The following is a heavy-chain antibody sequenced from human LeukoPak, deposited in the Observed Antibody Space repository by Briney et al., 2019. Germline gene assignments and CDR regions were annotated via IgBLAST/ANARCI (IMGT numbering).Heavy chain of an antibody. Sequence: ASVKVSCKASGGTFSSYAISWVRQAPGQGLEWMGWISAYNGNTNYAQKLQGRVTMTTDTSTSTAYMELRSLRSDDTAVYYCARLTTGAFDIWGQGTMVTVSS. D-gene: IGHD4-11*01. J-gene: IGHJ3*02. CDR1: GGTFSSYA. CDR2: ISAYNGNT. CDR3: ARLTTGAFDI. V-gene: IGHV1-18*01.